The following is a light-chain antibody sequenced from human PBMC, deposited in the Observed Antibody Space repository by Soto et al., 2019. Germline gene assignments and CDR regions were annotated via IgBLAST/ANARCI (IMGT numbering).Light chain of an antibody. Sequence: EIVLTQSPGTLSLSPGERATLSCKASESVSSAYLAWYQQKPGQAPRLLIYGASSRATGIPDRFSGSASGTDFTLTISRLEPEDFAVYYCQQYDRSPPFTFGQGTRLEMK. J-gene: IGKJ5*01. CDR2: GAS. V-gene: IGKV3-20*01. CDR1: ESVSSAY. CDR3: QQYDRSPPFT.